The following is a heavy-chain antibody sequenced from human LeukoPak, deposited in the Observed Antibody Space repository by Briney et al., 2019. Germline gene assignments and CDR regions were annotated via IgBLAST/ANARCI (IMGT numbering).Heavy chain of an antibody. D-gene: IGHD2-15*01. Sequence: GGSLRLSCAASGFTFSSSWMTWVRQAPGKGLEWEANIKEDGSEKYYVDSVKGRFTISRDNAKNSLYLQMNSLRAEDTAVYYCARDQRASPAAADYWGQGTLVTVSS. CDR1: GFTFSSSW. J-gene: IGHJ4*02. V-gene: IGHV3-7*01. CDR3: ARDQRASPAAADY. CDR2: IKEDGSEK.